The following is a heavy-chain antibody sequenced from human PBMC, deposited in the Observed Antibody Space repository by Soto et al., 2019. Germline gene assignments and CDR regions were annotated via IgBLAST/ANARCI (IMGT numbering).Heavy chain of an antibody. CDR2: LNGDGSTT. D-gene: IGHD2-2*01. J-gene: IGHJ4*02. CDR3: ARGGTSTSDWGRFDY. CDR1: GFTFSSYW. V-gene: IGHV3-74*01. Sequence: EVQLVESGGGLVQPGGSLRLSCVASGFTFSSYWMHWVRQAPGKGLVWVSRLNGDGSTTTYADSVKGRFTISRDNANNTLYLHMNSLRADDAAVYYCARGGTSTSDWGRFDYWGQGTLVTVSS.